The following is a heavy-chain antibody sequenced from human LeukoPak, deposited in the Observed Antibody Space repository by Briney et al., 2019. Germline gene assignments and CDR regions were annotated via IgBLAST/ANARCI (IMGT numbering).Heavy chain of an antibody. CDR1: GFTFSSYS. CDR3: ARDQGILTGLFDY. D-gene: IGHD3-9*01. Sequence: GGSLRLSCAASGFTFSSYSMNWVRQAPGKGLEWVAVISYDGSNKYYADSVKGRFTISRDNSKNTLYLQMNSLRAEDTAVYYCARDQGILTGLFDYWGQGTLVTVSS. J-gene: IGHJ4*02. CDR2: ISYDGSNK. V-gene: IGHV3-30*03.